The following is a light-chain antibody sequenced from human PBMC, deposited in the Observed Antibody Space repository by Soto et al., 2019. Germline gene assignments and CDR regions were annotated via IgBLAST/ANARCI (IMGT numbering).Light chain of an antibody. Sequence: AILMTHSPSSLAASVGDRATITCRASQGIRNELGWYQQKPGKAPKVLISAASTLHSGVPSRFSGSGSGTDFTLTISSLQPEDFATYYCLQDYNYPRTFGQGTKVDIK. CDR1: QGIRNE. CDR3: LQDYNYPRT. J-gene: IGKJ1*01. V-gene: IGKV1-6*01. CDR2: AAS.